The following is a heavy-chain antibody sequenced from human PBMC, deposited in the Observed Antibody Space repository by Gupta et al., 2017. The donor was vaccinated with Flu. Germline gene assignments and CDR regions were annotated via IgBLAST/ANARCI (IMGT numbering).Heavy chain of an antibody. J-gene: IGHJ4*02. V-gene: IGHV3-15*01. CDR2: IKSKTDGGTT. CDR3: TTVAGGRWLQYSSDY. CDR1: GFPFSNAC. Sequence: VQLVESVGGLVKPGGSLRLSCAASGFPFSNACMSWVRQAPGKGLEWVGRIKSKTDGGTTDYAAPVKGRFTISRDDSKNTLYLQMNSLKTEDTDVYYCTTVAGGRWLQYSSDYWGQGTLVTVSS. D-gene: IGHD5-24*01.